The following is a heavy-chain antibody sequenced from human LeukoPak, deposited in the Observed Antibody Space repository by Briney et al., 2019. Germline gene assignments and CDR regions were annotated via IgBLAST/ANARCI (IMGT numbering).Heavy chain of an antibody. Sequence: GGSLRLSCAASEFTVSSNYMSWIRQAPGKGLEWVSVIYSGGSTCYADSVKGRFTISRDKSKNTLYLQMNSLRAEDTAVYYCASTQRGDYFDYWGQGTLVTVSS. D-gene: IGHD2-15*01. V-gene: IGHV3-66*01. CDR1: EFTVSSNY. CDR2: IYSGGST. J-gene: IGHJ4*02. CDR3: ASTQRGDYFDY.